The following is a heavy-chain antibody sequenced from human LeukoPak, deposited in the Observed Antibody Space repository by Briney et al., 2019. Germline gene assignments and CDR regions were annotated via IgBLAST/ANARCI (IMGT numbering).Heavy chain of an antibody. D-gene: IGHD4-23*01. J-gene: IGHJ4*02. V-gene: IGHV1-18*01. CDR3: ARVAYSGHYFDY. CDR1: GYTSINYG. CDR2: IRAYNGNT. Sequence: EASVKVSCKASGYTSINYGISSVPQAPGQRLKWMGWIRAYNGNTNHAQNLQGRVTMTTDTSTSTAYMELRSLTSDDKAVYYCARVAYSGHYFDYWGQGTLVTVSS.